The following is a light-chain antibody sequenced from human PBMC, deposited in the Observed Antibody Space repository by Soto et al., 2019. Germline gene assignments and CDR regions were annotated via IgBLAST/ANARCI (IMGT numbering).Light chain of an antibody. CDR3: QQANSFPTM. V-gene: IGKV1-12*01. CDR2: AAS. Sequence: DLQMPQSPSSVSASVGDRVTITCRASQAISGWVAWYQQKPGKVPKLLIYAASTLQSGVPSRFSGSVSGTDYTLTISNLQPEDFATYYCQQANSFPTMFGQGTKVEIK. J-gene: IGKJ1*01. CDR1: QAISGW.